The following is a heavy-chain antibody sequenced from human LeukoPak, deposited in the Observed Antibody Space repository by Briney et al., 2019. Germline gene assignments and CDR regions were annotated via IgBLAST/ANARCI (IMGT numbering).Heavy chain of an antibody. J-gene: IGHJ4*02. CDR3: ARDGFGTGSN. Sequence: PGGSLRLSCAASGFTFNTFGMNWVRQAPGKGLEWVSYIGTTSGAIYYADSVKGRFTISRDSAKNSLYLQMNTLRADDTAVYYCARDGFGTGSNWGQGTLVTVSS. CDR2: IGTTSGAI. V-gene: IGHV3-48*01. CDR1: GFTFNTFG. D-gene: IGHD3-16*01.